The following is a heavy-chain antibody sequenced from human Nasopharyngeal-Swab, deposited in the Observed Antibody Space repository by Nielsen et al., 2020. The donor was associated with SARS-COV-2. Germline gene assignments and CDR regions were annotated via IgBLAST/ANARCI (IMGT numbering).Heavy chain of an antibody. Sequence: SWAASGFTFSSYARSWVRQAPGKGLEWVSAISGSGGSTYYADSMKGRFTISRDNSKNTLDLQMNSLRAEDTAVYYCAKLSTTVVTPAFDYWGQGTLVTVSS. CDR1: GFTFSSYA. D-gene: IGHD4-23*01. CDR3: AKLSTTVVTPAFDY. CDR2: ISGSGGST. J-gene: IGHJ4*02. V-gene: IGHV3-23*01.